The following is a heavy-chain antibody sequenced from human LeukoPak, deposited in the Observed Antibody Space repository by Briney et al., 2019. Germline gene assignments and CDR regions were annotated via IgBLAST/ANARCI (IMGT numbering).Heavy chain of an antibody. CDR2: ISSNGGST. CDR3: ARELRYFDWLLFDY. D-gene: IGHD3-9*01. J-gene: IGHJ4*02. CDR1: GFTFSSYA. Sequence: GGSLRLSXAASGFTFSSYAMHWVRQAPGKGLEYVSAISSNGGSTYYANSVKGRFTISRDNSKNTLYLQMGSLRAEDMAVYYCARELRYFDWLLFDYWGQGTLSPSPQ. V-gene: IGHV3-64*01.